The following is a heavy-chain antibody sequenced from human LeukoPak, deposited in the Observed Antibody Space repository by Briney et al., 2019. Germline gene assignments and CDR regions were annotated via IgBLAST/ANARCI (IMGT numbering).Heavy chain of an antibody. Sequence: SETLSLTCTVSGGSISSSSYYWGWIRQPPGKGLEWIGSIYYSGSTYYNPSLKSRVTISVDTSKNQFSLKLSSVTAADTAVYYCARGVSSGWYNHFDYWGQGTLVTVSS. CDR1: GGSISSSSYY. CDR2: IYYSGST. V-gene: IGHV4-39*07. J-gene: IGHJ4*02. CDR3: ARGVSSGWYNHFDY. D-gene: IGHD6-19*01.